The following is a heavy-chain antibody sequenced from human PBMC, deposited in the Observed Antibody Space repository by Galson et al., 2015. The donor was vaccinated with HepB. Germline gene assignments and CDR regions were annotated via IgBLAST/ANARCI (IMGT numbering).Heavy chain of an antibody. CDR3: ARLSPHKYSYDSSGYYDY. CDR2: IYYSGST. Sequence: SETLSLTCTVSGDSISTSSYYWGWIRQPPGKGLEWIGNIYYSGSTYYNPSLKSRVTISVDTSKSQFPLKLSSVTAADTAVYYCARLSPHKYSYDSSGYYDYWGQGTLVTVSS. CDR1: GDSISTSSYY. J-gene: IGHJ4*02. V-gene: IGHV4-39*01. D-gene: IGHD3-22*01.